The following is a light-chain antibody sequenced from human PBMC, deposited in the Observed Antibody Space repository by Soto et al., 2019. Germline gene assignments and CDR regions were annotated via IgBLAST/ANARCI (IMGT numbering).Light chain of an antibody. Sequence: DIQMTQPPSTLSASLGDRVTITCRASQTISTWLAWYQQKPGKAPNLLIYKASSLESGVPPRFSGSGSGTEFTLTISSLQPDDFATYYCQQYHSYSWTFGQGTKVDIK. CDR1: QTISTW. V-gene: IGKV1-5*03. CDR3: QQYHSYSWT. CDR2: KAS. J-gene: IGKJ1*01.